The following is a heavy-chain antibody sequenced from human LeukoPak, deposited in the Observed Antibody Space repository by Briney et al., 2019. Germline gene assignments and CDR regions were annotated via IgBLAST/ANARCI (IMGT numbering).Heavy chain of an antibody. D-gene: IGHD3-10*01. CDR3: ARTSIGVGELDYYYCGMDV. V-gene: IGHV4-4*09. Sequence: SGSTNYNPSLKSRVTISVDTSKNQFSLKLSSVTAADTAVYYCARTSIGVGELDYYYCGMDVWGQGTTVTVSS. CDR2: SGST. J-gene: IGHJ6*02.